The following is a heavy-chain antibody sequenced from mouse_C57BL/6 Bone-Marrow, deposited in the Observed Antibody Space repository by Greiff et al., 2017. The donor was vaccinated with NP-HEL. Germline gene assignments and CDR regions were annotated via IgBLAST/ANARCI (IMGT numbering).Heavy chain of an antibody. Sequence: VKLMESGAELARPGASVKLSCKASGYTFTSYGISWVKQRTGQGLEWIGEIYPRSGNTYYNEKFKGKATLTADKSSSTAYMELRSLTSEDSAVYFCARDDRITTDYYAMDYWGQGTSVTVSS. J-gene: IGHJ4*01. CDR2: IYPRSGNT. D-gene: IGHD2-4*01. V-gene: IGHV1-81*01. CDR1: GYTFTSYG. CDR3: ARDDRITTDYYAMDY.